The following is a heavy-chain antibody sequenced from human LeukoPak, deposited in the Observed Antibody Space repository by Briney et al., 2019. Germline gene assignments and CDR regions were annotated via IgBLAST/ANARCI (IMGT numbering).Heavy chain of an antibody. Sequence: ASVKVSCKASGGTFSSYAISWVRQAPGQGLEWMGGIIPIFGTANYAQKFQGRVTITTDESTSTAYMELSSLRSEDTAVYYCALSYYDSSGYWGPQAFDIWGQGTMVTVSS. CDR2: IIPIFGTA. V-gene: IGHV1-69*05. CDR1: GGTFSSYA. CDR3: ALSYYDSSGYWGPQAFDI. D-gene: IGHD3-22*01. J-gene: IGHJ3*02.